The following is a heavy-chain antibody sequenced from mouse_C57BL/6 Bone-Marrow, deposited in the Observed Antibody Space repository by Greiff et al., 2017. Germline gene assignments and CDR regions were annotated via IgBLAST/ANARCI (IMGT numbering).Heavy chain of an antibody. CDR2: IDPSDSYT. CDR3: AKAYGNNWFAY. V-gene: IGHV1-50*01. D-gene: IGHD2-1*01. Sequence: QVQLKQPGAELVKPGASVKLSCKASGYTFTSYWMQWVKQRPGQGLEWIGEIDPSDSYTNYNQKFKGKGTLTVDTSSSTSYMQLSSLTSEDSAVYYCAKAYGNNWFAYWGQGTLVTVSA. J-gene: IGHJ3*01. CDR1: GYTFTSYW.